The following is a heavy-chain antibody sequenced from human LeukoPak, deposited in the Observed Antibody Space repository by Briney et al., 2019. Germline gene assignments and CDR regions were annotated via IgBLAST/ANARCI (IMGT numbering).Heavy chain of an antibody. CDR1: GYTFTGYY. CDR2: INPNSGGT. J-gene: IGHJ5*02. D-gene: IGHD3-22*01. Sequence: ASVKVSCKASGYTFTGYYMRWVRQAPGQGLEWMGWINPNSGGTNYAQKFQGRVTMTRDTSISTAYMELSRLRSDDTAVYYCARDSSSGYYFPLNWFDPWGQGTLVTVSS. V-gene: IGHV1-2*02. CDR3: ARDSSSGYYFPLNWFDP.